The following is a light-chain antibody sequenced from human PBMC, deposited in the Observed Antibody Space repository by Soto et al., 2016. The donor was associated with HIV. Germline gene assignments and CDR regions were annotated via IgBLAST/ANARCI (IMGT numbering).Light chain of an antibody. V-gene: IGKV1-16*01. Sequence: DIQMTQSPSSLSASVGDRVTITCRASQDINNYLAWFQQKPGKAPKLLMSKASILETGVPSRFGGSGSGTEFTLTISSLQPEDFATYYCQQYDDYPYTFGQGTKLEIK. CDR3: QQYDDYPYT. J-gene: IGKJ2*01. CDR2: KAS. CDR1: QDINNY.